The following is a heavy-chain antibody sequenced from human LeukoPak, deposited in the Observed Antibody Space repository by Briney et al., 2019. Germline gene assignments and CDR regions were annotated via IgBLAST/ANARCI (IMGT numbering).Heavy chain of an antibody. D-gene: IGHD3-3*01. CDR2: INSDGSST. CDR1: GFTFSSYW. J-gene: IGHJ4*02. Sequence: GGSLRLSCAASGFTFSSYWMHWVRQAPGKGLVWVSRINSDGSSTSYADSVRGRFTISRDNAKNTLYLQMNSLRAEDTAVYYCARVTNGYYDFWSGYFLGWTDYWGQGTLVTVSS. CDR3: ARVTNGYYDFWSGYFLGWTDY. V-gene: IGHV3-74*01.